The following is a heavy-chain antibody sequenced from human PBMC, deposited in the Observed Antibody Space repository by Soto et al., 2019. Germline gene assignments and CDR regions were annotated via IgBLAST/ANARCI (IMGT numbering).Heavy chain of an antibody. CDR1: GFTFSSFG. CDR3: ERERGDSGNYPDTFDI. Sequence: WSLRPSCAASGFTFSSFGMQWARQAPGKGLEWVAVIWYDGSNKNYADSVKGRFTISRDNSKNTLYLQMNSLRAEDTALYHCERERGDSGNYPDTFDIWGQETMVTVSS. D-gene: IGHD1-26*01. CDR2: IWYDGSNK. V-gene: IGHV3-33*01. J-gene: IGHJ3*02.